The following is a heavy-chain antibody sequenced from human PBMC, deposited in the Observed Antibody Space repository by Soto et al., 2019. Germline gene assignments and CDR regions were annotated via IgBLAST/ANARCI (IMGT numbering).Heavy chain of an antibody. D-gene: IGHD5-12*01. Sequence: QLQLQESGSGLVKPSETLSLTCTVSNGSISSRSSYWGWIRQTPGKGLEWIGSIYYIGNTYYNPSLTRRVPISRDTSKPQFSLKLNSLTAADTALYLCGGQGYGAKGYYFENWGQGTLVTVSS. CDR1: NGSISSRSSY. J-gene: IGHJ4*02. V-gene: IGHV4-39*01. CDR2: IYYIGNT. CDR3: GGQGYGAKGYYFEN.